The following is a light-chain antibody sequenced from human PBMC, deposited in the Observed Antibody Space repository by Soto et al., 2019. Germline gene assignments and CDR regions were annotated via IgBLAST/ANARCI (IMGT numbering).Light chain of an antibody. V-gene: IGKV3-15*01. CDR2: DAS. J-gene: IGKJ1*01. CDR3: HQYNNWPRT. CDR1: QSVSSN. Sequence: EMGMTQSPATLSVSPGERATLSCRASQSVSSNLAWYQQKPGQAPRLLIYDASTRATGIPARFSGSGSGTEFTLTISSLQSEDFAVYYCHQYNNWPRTFGQGTKVDIK.